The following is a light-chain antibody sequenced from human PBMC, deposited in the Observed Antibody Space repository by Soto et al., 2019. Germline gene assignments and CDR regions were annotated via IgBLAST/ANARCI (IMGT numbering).Light chain of an antibody. V-gene: IGLV2-14*03. CDR2: DVN. Sequence: QSVLTQPASVSGSPGQSLTISCTGTISDIGAYNFVSWYQQHPGKAPKLMLYDVNIRPSGVSNRFSGSKSGNTASLTISGLQAEDEADYYCTSWTTSTTMIFGGGTKVTVL. J-gene: IGLJ2*01. CDR3: TSWTTSTTMI. CDR1: ISDIGAYNF.